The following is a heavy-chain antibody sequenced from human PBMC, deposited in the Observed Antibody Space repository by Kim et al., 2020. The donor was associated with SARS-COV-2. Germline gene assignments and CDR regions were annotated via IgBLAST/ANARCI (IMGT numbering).Heavy chain of an antibody. V-gene: IGHV3-53*04. CDR2: IYSGGST. Sequence: GGSLRLSCAASGFTVSSNYMSWVRQAPGKGLEWVSVIYSGGSTYYADSVKGRFTISRHNSKNTLYLQMNSLRAEDTAVYYCARFGGWGFGEQVGFDYWGQGTLVTVSS. D-gene: IGHD3-10*01. J-gene: IGHJ4*02. CDR1: GFTVSSNY. CDR3: ARFGGWGFGEQVGFDY.